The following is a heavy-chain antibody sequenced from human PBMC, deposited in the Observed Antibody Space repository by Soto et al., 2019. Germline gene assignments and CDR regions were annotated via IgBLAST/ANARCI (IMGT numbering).Heavy chain of an antibody. CDR1: GGSISSSSYY. CDR2: IYYSGST. V-gene: IGHV4-39*01. D-gene: IGHD3-3*01. CDR3: ERTPDYTAEQYGMDV. Sequence: SETLSLTCTVSGGSISSSSYYWGWIRQPPGKGLEWIGSIYYSGSTYYNPSLKSRVTISVDTSKNQFSLKLSSVTAADTAVYYCERTPDYTAEQYGMDVCGQGTKVTVSS. J-gene: IGHJ6*02.